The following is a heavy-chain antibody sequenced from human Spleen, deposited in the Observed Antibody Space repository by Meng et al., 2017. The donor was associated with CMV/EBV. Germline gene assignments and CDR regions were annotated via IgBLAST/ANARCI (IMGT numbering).Heavy chain of an antibody. CDR2: ISSSSSYI. D-gene: IGHD3-3*01. J-gene: IGHJ6*02. V-gene: IGHV3-21*01. Sequence: GESLKISCAASGFTFSSYEMNWVRQAPGKGLEWVSSISSSSSYIYYADSVKGRFTISRDNAKNSLYLQMNSLRAEDTAVYYCARPANYDFWSGYFYYYYGMDVWGQGTTVTVSS. CDR1: GFTFSSYE. CDR3: ARPANYDFWSGYFYYYYGMDV.